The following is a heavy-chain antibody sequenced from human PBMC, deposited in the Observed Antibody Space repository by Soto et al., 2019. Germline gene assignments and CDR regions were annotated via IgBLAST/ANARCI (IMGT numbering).Heavy chain of an antibody. CDR3: AKDATFRVGASYYCYMDV. V-gene: IGHV3-9*01. J-gene: IGHJ6*03. CDR1: GFTFDDYA. Sequence: EVQLVESGGGLVQPGRSLRLSCAASGFTFDDYAMHWVRQAPGKGLEWVSGISWNSGSIGYADSVKGRFTISRDNAKNSLYRQMNSLRAEDTALYYCAKDATFRVGASYYCYMDVWGKGTTVTVSS. D-gene: IGHD1-26*01. CDR2: ISWNSGSI.